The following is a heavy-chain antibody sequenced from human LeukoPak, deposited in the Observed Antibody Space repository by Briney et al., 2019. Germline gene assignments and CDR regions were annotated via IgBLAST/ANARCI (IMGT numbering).Heavy chain of an antibody. CDR1: GFTFSTYA. J-gene: IGHJ4*02. CDR2: INPSGGST. CDR3: AKDGMYSSSSSYYFDY. V-gene: IGHV3-23*01. D-gene: IGHD6-6*01. Sequence: PGGFLRLSCAASGFTFSTYAMSWVRQAPGKGLEWVSAINPSGGSTYYADSVKGRFTISRDNSKNTLYLQMNSLRAEDTAVYYCAKDGMYSSSSSYYFDYWGQGTLVTVSS.